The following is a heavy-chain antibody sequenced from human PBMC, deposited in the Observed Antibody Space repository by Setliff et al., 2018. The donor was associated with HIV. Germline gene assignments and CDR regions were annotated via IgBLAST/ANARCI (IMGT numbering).Heavy chain of an antibody. Sequence: SETLSLTCTVSGESISSGNYYWGWIRQAPGKGLDWIGSLYYTGNTYYKSSFQSRVTISIDTSKNQFSLNLNSVTAADTAVYYCASKPLRFNGATHYVFDSWSQGALVTVS. CDR1: GESISSGNYY. CDR2: LYYTGNT. V-gene: IGHV4-39*01. D-gene: IGHD2-8*01. CDR3: ASKPLRFNGATHYVFDS. J-gene: IGHJ4*02.